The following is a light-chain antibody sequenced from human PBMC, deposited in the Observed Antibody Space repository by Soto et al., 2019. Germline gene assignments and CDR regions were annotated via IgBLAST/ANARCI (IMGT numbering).Light chain of an antibody. CDR3: SSFAGNTNLV. J-gene: IGLJ2*01. CDR2: EVS. V-gene: IGLV2-8*01. Sequence: QSALTQPPSASGSPGQSVTISCTGTSSDVGGYNYVSWYQQHPGKAPKLMISEVSKRPSGVPDRFSGSKSGNTASLTVSGRQAEDEADYYGSSFAGNTNLVFGGGTKLTVL. CDR1: SSDVGGYNY.